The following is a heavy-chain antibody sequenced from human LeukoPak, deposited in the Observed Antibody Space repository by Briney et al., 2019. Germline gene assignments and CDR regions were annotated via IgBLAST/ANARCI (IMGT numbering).Heavy chain of an antibody. CDR1: GFTFSSYA. J-gene: IGHJ4*02. Sequence: PGGSLRLSCAASGFTFSSYAMSWVRQAPGKGLEWVSAISGSGGSTYYADSVKGRFTISRDNSKNTLYLQMNSLTVEDTAVYYCATPYGSGSYDYWGQGTLVTVSS. V-gene: IGHV3-23*01. CDR3: ATPYGSGSYDY. CDR2: ISGSGGST. D-gene: IGHD3-10*01.